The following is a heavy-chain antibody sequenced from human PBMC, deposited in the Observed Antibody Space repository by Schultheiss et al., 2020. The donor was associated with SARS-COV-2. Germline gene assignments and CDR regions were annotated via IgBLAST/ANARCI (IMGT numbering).Heavy chain of an antibody. J-gene: IGHJ4*02. Sequence: GGSLRLSCEASGFTFSSYSMNWVRQAPGKGLEWVSSISSSSSYIYYADSVKGRFTISRDNAKNSLYLKMNSLRVEDTAVYYCARTALMATYSFEDYWGQGTLVTVSS. D-gene: IGHD5-24*01. CDR3: ARTALMATYSFEDY. CDR2: ISSSSSYI. V-gene: IGHV3-21*01. CDR1: GFTFSSYS.